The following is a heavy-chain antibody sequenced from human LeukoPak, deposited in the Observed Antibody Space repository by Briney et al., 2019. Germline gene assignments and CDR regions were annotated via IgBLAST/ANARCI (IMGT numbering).Heavy chain of an antibody. CDR2: ITDGGTA. V-gene: IGHV3-15*01. D-gene: IGHD7-27*01. J-gene: IGHJ6*02. Sequence: GGSLRLSCAASGFTFSNAWMTWVRQAPGKGLEWLGRITDGGTADYTAPVKGRFTISRDNSKNTLYLQMNSLKTEDAAEYYCATGHWGVWGLGTTVTVSS. CDR1: GFTFSNAW. CDR3: ATGHWGV.